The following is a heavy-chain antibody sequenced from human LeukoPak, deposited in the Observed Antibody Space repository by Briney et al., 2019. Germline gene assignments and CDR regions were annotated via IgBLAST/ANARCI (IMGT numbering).Heavy chain of an antibody. Sequence: GASVKVSCKASGYTFTSFGISWVRQAPGRGLEWMGWISAYNGNTNSAQKLQGRVTMTTDTSTSTAYMELRSLRSDDTAVYYCARDRDYSPIDYWGQGTLVTVSS. CDR2: ISAYNGNT. D-gene: IGHD4-11*01. J-gene: IGHJ4*02. CDR3: ARDRDYSPIDY. CDR1: GYTFTSFG. V-gene: IGHV1-18*01.